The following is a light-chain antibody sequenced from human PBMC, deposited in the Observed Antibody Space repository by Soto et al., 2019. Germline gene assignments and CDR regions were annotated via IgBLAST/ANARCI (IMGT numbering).Light chain of an antibody. J-gene: IGKJ1*01. CDR1: QSVSSN. Sequence: EIVMTQSPATLSVSAGERATLSCRASQSVSSNLAWYQQKPGQVPRLLIYGASTRATGIPARFSGSGSGTEFTLTISGLQSEDFAVYYCQQYSNWPRTFGQGTKVEIK. CDR2: GAS. V-gene: IGKV3-15*01. CDR3: QQYSNWPRT.